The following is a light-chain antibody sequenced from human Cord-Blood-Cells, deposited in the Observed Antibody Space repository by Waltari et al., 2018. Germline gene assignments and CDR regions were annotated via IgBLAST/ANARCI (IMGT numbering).Light chain of an antibody. Sequence: QMTPSPSSLSASVGDRVTITCRASQSISSYLNWYQQKPGKAPKLLIYAASSLQSGVPSRFSGSGSGTDFTLTISSLQPEDFATYYCQQSYSTPYTFGQGTKLEIK. CDR1: QSISSY. J-gene: IGKJ2*01. CDR2: AAS. V-gene: IGKV1-39*01. CDR3: QQSYSTPYT.